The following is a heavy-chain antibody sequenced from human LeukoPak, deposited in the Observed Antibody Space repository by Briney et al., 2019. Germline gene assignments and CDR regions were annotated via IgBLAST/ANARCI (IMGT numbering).Heavy chain of an antibody. CDR1: GGSISSYY. CDR3: ARSVYGGQTGSWFDP. V-gene: IGHV4-59*01. Sequence: ETLSLTCTVSGGSISSYYWSWIRQPPGKGLEWIGYIYYSGSTNYNPSLKSRVTISVDTSKDQFSLKLSSVTAADTAVYYCARSVYGGQTGSWFDPWGQGTLVTVSS. CDR2: IYYSGST. D-gene: IGHD4-23*01. J-gene: IGHJ5*02.